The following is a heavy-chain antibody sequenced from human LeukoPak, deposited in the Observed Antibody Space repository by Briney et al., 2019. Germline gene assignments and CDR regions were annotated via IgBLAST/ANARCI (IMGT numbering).Heavy chain of an antibody. CDR1: GYTFTGYY. CDR3: ARAGVLLWFGEFNRFDP. J-gene: IGHJ5*02. V-gene: IGHV1-2*02. CDR2: INPNSGGT. D-gene: IGHD3-10*01. Sequence: ASVKVSCKASGYTFTGYYMHRVRQAPGQGLEWIGWINPNSGGTNYAQKFQGRVTMTRDTSISTAYMELSRLRSDDTAVYYCARAGVLLWFGEFNRFDPWGQGTLVTVSS.